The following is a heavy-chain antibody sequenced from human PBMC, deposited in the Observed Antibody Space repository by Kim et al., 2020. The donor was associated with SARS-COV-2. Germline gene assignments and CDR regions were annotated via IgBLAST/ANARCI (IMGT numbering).Heavy chain of an antibody. CDR1: GFPFSDYI. J-gene: IGHJ4*03. D-gene: IGHD2-15*01. CDR3: ASCGTGGSCPRGNYDFAGTDF. Sequence: GGSLRLSCAASGFPFSDYIMHWVRQAPGKGLEWISAISSRGSSIHYADSVKGRFTISRDNAEQSLYLQMNSLRDDDTAVYYCASCGTGGSCPRGNYDFAGTDFWGLGTLVTVSS. V-gene: IGHV3-48*02. CDR2: ISSRGSSI.